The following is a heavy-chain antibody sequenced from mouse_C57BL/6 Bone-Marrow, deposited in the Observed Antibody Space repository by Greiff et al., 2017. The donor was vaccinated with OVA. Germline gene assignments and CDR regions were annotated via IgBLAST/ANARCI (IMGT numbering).Heavy chain of an antibody. V-gene: IGHV14-4*01. CDR2: IDPEDGDT. J-gene: IGHJ2*01. CDR1: GFNIKDDY. Sequence: EVQLQQSGAELVRPGASVKLSCTASGFNIKDDYMHWVKQRPEQGLEWIGWIDPEDGDTEYASKVQGQATITGDKSTNTAYLQVGSLTYEDAGVYYYTSDGNFDYWGQGTTLTVSS. CDR3: TSDGNFDY. D-gene: IGHD2-3*01.